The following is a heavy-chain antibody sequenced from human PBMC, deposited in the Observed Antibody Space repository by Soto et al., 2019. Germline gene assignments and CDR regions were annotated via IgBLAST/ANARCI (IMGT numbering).Heavy chain of an antibody. J-gene: IGHJ6*02. CDR1: GGSISSSSYY. CDR3: ARIVVVVAATPSEQFARRENYYYGMDV. CDR2: IYYSGST. D-gene: IGHD2-15*01. Sequence: SETLSLTCTVSGGSISSSSYYWGWIRQPPGKGLEWIGSIYYSGSTYYNPSLKSRVTISVDTSKNQFSLKLSSVTAADTAVYYCARIVVVVAATPSEQFARRENYYYGMDVWGQGTTVTVSS. V-gene: IGHV4-39*01.